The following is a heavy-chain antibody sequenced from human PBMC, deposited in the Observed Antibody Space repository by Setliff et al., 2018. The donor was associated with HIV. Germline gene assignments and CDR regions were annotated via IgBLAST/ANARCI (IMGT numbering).Heavy chain of an antibody. CDR1: GFKFSNYA. CDR3: AKDWDITIFAVVIGGAFDF. J-gene: IGHJ3*01. CDR2: ISGNGDTT. V-gene: IGHV3-23*01. D-gene: IGHD3-3*01. Sequence: GGSLRLSCAASGFKFSNYAMSWVRQAPGKGLEWVSTISGNGDTTYFADSVKGRFSISRDNSKNTLFLQMSSLGTEDAAVYYCAKDWDITIFAVVIGGAFDFWGQGTMVTVSS.